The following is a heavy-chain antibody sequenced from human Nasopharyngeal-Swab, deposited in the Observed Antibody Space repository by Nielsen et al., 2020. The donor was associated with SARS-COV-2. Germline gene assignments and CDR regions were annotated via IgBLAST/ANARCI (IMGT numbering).Heavy chain of an antibody. Sequence: GESLKISCAASGFTFSSFAMNWVRQAPGKGLEWVSAISGSGGNSYYADSVKGRFTISRDNAKNSLYLQMNSLRAEDTALYYCANLNDYGDYGGLGIWGQGTMVTVSS. CDR3: ANLNDYGDYGGLGI. J-gene: IGHJ3*02. D-gene: IGHD4-17*01. CDR2: ISGSGGNS. CDR1: GFTFSSFA. V-gene: IGHV3-23*01.